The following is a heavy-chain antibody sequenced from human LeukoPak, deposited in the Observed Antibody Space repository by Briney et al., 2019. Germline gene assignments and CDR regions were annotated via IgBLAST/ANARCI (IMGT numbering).Heavy chain of an antibody. D-gene: IGHD1-7*01. J-gene: IGHJ4*02. CDR1: GGSINSRTYY. V-gene: IGHV4-39*07. CDR2: IYYTGGT. Sequence: SETLSLTCTVSGGSINSRTYYWGWIRQPPGKGLDWIGSIYYTGGTYYNPSLKSRFTTSLDTSRNQFSLKLSSVTAADTAIYYCTGELAGTTVHYWGQGILVTVSS. CDR3: TGELAGTTVHY.